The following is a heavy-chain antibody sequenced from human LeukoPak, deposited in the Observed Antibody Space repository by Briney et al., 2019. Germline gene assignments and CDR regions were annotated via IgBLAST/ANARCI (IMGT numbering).Heavy chain of an antibody. D-gene: IGHD3-22*01. Sequence: GGSLRLSCAASGFSFSDAWMNWVRQAPGKGLEWVGRIMPKTNGGITDYAAPVKGRFTVSRDDSSYTVYLQMNSLKIEDTAVYYCTTDFYDSSGLRYWGQGTLVAVSS. CDR1: GFSFSDAW. J-gene: IGHJ1*01. CDR2: IMPKTNGGIT. V-gene: IGHV3-15*07. CDR3: TTDFYDSSGLRY.